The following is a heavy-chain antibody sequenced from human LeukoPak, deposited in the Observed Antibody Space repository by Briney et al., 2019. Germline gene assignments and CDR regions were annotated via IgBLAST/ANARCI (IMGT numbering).Heavy chain of an antibody. J-gene: IGHJ4*02. D-gene: IGHD1-26*01. CDR3: TTSSGWYSLNY. Sequence: SETLSLTCAVSGDSISSALWWNWVRQPPGKGLDWIGEISRDGSTKYNPSLKNRVTISKDNSKNQFSLKLNSVTAADTAVYYCTTSSGWYSLNYWGQGVLITVSS. CDR2: ISRDGST. CDR1: GDSISSALW. V-gene: IGHV4-4*02.